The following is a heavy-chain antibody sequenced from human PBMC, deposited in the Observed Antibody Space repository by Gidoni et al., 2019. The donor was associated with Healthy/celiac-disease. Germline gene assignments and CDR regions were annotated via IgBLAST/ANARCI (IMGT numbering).Heavy chain of an antibody. CDR2: IYHSGST. Sequence: QVQLQESGPGLVKPSETLSLTCAVSGYSISRGYYWGWLRQPPGKGREWIGSIYHSGSTYYNPSLKSRVTIAVDTSKNQFSLKLSSVTAADTAVYYCAREGVEWEPYYWGQGTLVTVSS. J-gene: IGHJ4*02. D-gene: IGHD1-26*01. V-gene: IGHV4-38-2*02. CDR1: GYSISRGYY. CDR3: AREGVEWEPYY.